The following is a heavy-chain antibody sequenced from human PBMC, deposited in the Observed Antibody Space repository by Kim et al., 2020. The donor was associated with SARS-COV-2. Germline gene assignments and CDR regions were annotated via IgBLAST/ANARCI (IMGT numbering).Heavy chain of an antibody. J-gene: IGHJ5*02. CDR3: ARLGIYGSGSYNP. V-gene: IGHV3-11*03. CDR1: GFTFSDYY. Sequence: GGSLRLSCAASGFTFSDYYMSWIRQAPGKGLEWVSCISSSSSYTNYADSVKGRFTISRDNAKNSLYLQMNSLRAEDTAVYYCARLGIYGSGSYNPWGQGTLVTVSS. D-gene: IGHD3-10*01. CDR2: ISSSSSYT.